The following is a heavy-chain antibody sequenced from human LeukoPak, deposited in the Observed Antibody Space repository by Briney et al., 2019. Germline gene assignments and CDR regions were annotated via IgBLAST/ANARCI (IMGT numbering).Heavy chain of an antibody. J-gene: IGHJ4*02. CDR3: AGGGILTGYYKEAHYFDY. Sequence: PSQTLSLTCTVSGGSISSGSYYWSWIRQPAGKGLEWIGRIYTSGSTNYNPSLKSRVTISVDTSKNQFSLKLSSVTAADTAVYYCAGGGILTGYYKEAHYFDYWGQGTLVTVSS. D-gene: IGHD3-9*01. CDR1: GGSISSGSYY. V-gene: IGHV4-61*02. CDR2: IYTSGST.